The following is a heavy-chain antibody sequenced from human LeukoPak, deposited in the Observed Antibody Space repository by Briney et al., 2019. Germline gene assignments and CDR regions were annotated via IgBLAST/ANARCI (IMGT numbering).Heavy chain of an antibody. J-gene: IGHJ4*02. D-gene: IGHD3-3*01. CDR3: ARATYDGPLYFGY. V-gene: IGHV4-59*01. CDR2: IYYRGST. CDR1: GGSISNYY. Sequence: SETLSLTCAVSGGSISNYYWSWIRQPPGKGLEWIGYIYYRGSTSYNPSLKSRVDISVETSKNQLSVNLSSVTAADTAVYYCARATYDGPLYFGYWGQGTLVPVSS.